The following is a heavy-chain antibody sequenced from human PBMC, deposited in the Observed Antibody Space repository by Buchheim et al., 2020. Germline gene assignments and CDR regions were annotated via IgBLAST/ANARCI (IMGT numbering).Heavy chain of an antibody. D-gene: IGHD2-2*01. CDR1: GGSISGSTFY. CDR2: IYYSGST. Sequence: QLQLQESGPGLVKPSETLSLTCTVSGGSISGSTFYWGWIRQPPGKGLEWIGSIYYSGSTYYNPSLKSRVTISVDRSRNQFSLKLSSVTAADTAVYSCASGGDWASTTRCFDFWGQGT. J-gene: IGHJ4*02. V-gene: IGHV4-39*07. CDR3: ASGGDWASTTRCFDF.